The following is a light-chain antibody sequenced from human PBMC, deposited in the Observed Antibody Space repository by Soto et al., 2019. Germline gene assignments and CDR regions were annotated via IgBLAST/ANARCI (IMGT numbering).Light chain of an antibody. V-gene: IGKV1-9*01. J-gene: IGKJ5*01. CDR2: AAS. CDR3: QQLLSYPIT. CDR1: QGISSY. Sequence: DVQMTQSPSSLSASVGDRATITCRASQGISSYLAWYQQKPGKAPKLLIYAASTLQSGVPLRFSGSGSGTSFTLTICSLQPEDFATYYCQQLLSYPITFGQGTRLEI.